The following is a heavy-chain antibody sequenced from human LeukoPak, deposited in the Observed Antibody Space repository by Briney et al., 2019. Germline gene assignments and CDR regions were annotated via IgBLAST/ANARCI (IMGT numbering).Heavy chain of an antibody. CDR2: IYPGDSDT. D-gene: IGHD6-13*01. CDR1: EYSFASSW. J-gene: IGHJ4*02. V-gene: IGHV5-51*01. Sequence: GESLKISCKASEYSFASSWIGWVRQMPGKGLEGMGIIYPGDSDTRYSPSFQGQVTISADKSINTAYLQWRSLKASDTAMYYCARLHSSSWSYFDYWGQGTLVTVSS. CDR3: ARLHSSSWSYFDY.